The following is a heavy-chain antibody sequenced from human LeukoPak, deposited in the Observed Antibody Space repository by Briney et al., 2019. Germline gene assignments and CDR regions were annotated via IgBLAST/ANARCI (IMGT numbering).Heavy chain of an antibody. V-gene: IGHV4-39*07. Sequence: SETLSLTCTVSGGSLSSSSYYWGWIRQPPGKGLEWIGSIYYSGSTYYNPSLKSRVTISVDTSKNQFSLKLSSVTAADTAVYYCARTPAVAGTGFGYWGQGTLVTVSS. J-gene: IGHJ4*02. CDR1: GGSLSSSSYY. CDR2: IYYSGST. D-gene: IGHD6-19*01. CDR3: ARTPAVAGTGFGY.